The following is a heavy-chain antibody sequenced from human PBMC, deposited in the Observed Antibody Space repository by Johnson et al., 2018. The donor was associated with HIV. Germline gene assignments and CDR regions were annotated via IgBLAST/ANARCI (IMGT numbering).Heavy chain of an antibody. CDR3: ARSPEGDAFDI. Sequence: VQLVESGGVVVQPGGSLRLTCAASGFTFDDYAMHWVRQAPGKGLEWVSYISGSGTNIYYADSVQGRFTISRDNAKNSLYLQMNSLRAEDTAVYYCARSPEGDAFDIWGQGTMVTVSS. J-gene: IGHJ3*02. CDR1: GFTFDDYA. CDR2: ISGSGTNI. V-gene: IGHV3-48*03.